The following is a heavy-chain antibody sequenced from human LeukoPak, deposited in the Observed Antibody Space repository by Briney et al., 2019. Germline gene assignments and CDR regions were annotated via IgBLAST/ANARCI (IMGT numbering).Heavy chain of an antibody. J-gene: IGHJ4*02. V-gene: IGHV3-48*04. D-gene: IGHD2/OR15-2a*01. CDR1: GFTFSSFS. CDR3: VKGNRIPDY. Sequence: SGGSLRLACAASGFTFSSFSMNWVRQAPGKGLEWVSYINTSSSTIYYADSVKGRFIISRDNAKNSLYLQMNSLRAEDTAVYYCVKGNRIPDYWGQGTLVTVSS. CDR2: INTSSSTI.